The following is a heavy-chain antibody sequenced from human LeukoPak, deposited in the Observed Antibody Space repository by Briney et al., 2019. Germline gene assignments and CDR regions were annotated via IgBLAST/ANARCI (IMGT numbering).Heavy chain of an antibody. CDR3: AEYYYDSSGYYYIPYYFDY. Sequence: GGSLRLSCAASGFTFSSYWMSWVRQAPGKGLEWVANIKQDGSEKYYVDSVKGRFTISRDNAKNSLYLQMNSLRAEDTAVYYCAEYYYDSSGYYYIPYYFDYWGQGALVTVSS. D-gene: IGHD3-22*01. CDR2: IKQDGSEK. CDR1: GFTFSSYW. J-gene: IGHJ4*02. V-gene: IGHV3-7*01.